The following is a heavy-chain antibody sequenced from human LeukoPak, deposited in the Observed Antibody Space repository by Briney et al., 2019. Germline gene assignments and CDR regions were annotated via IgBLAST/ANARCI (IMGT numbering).Heavy chain of an antibody. Sequence: GASVKVSCKASGFTFTSSAVQWVRQARGQRLEWIGWIVVGSGNTNYAQKFQERVTITRDMSTSTAYMELSSLRSEDTAVYYCAAVSPYYDFWSGYYEADYWGQGTLVTVSS. V-gene: IGHV1-58*01. D-gene: IGHD3-3*01. CDR3: AAVSPYYDFWSGYYEADY. J-gene: IGHJ4*02. CDR2: IVVGSGNT. CDR1: GFTFTSSA.